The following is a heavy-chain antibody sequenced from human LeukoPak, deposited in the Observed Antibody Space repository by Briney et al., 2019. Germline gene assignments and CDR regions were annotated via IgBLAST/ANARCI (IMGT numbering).Heavy chain of an antibody. CDR3: AKDEWAMVRGVIVYYYMDV. Sequence: GGSLRLSCAASGFTFSSYGMSWVRQAPGKGLEWVSAISGSGGSTYYADSVKGRFTISRDNSKNTLYLQMNSLRAEDTAVYYCAKDEWAMVRGVIVYYYMDVWGKGTTVTISS. CDR2: ISGSGGST. V-gene: IGHV3-23*01. J-gene: IGHJ6*03. CDR1: GFTFSSYG. D-gene: IGHD3-10*01.